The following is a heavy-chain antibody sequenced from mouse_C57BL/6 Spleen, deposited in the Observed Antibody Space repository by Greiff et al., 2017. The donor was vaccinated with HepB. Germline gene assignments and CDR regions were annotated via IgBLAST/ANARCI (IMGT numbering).Heavy chain of an antibody. CDR3: ARNYGSSLFDY. V-gene: IGHV5-4*01. CDR2: ISDGGSYT. D-gene: IGHD1-1*01. J-gene: IGHJ2*01. Sequence: LMESGGGLVKPGGSLKLSCAASGFTFSSYAMSWVRQTPEKRLEWVATISDGGSYTYYPDNVKGRFTISRDNAKNNLYLQMSHLKSEDTAMYYCARNYGSSLFDYWGQGTTLTVSS. CDR1: GFTFSSYA.